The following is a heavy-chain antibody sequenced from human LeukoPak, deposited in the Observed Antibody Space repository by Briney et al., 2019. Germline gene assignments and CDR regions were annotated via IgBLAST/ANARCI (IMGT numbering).Heavy chain of an antibody. CDR1: GGSISSYY. CDR3: AREGERYCSSTSCYEGWFDP. Sequence: SETLSLTCTVSGGSISSYYWSWIRQPAGKGLEWIGRIYTSGSTNYNPSLKSRVTMSVDTSKNQFSLKLSSVTAADTAVYYCAREGERYCSSTSCYEGWFDPWGQGTLVTVSS. V-gene: IGHV4-4*07. D-gene: IGHD2-2*01. J-gene: IGHJ5*02. CDR2: IYTSGST.